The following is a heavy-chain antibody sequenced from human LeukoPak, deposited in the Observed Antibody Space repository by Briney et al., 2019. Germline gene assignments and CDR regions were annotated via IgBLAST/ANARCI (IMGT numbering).Heavy chain of an antibody. V-gene: IGHV4-34*01. CDR2: INHSGST. D-gene: IGHD2-2*01. CDR1: GGSFSGYY. CDR3: ASLREVVPAALDAFDI. J-gene: IGHJ3*02. Sequence: PSETLSLTCAVYGGSFSGYYWSWIRQPPGKGLEWIGEINHSGSTNYNPSLKSRVTISVDTSKNQFSLKLSSVTAADTAVYYCASLREVVPAALDAFDIWGQVTMVTVSS.